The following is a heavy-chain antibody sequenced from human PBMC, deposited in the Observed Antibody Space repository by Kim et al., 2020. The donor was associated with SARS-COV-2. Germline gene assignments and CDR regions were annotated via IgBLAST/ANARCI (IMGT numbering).Heavy chain of an antibody. J-gene: IGHJ6*02. CDR2: ISGSGGST. CDR3: AKRYCSGGSCSGDGMDV. V-gene: IGHV3-23*01. Sequence: GGSLRLSCAASGFTFSTYDMNWVRQAPGKGLEWVSTISGSGGSTYYADSVKGRFTISRDNSKNTLYLQMNSLRAEDTAVYYCAKRYCSGGSCSGDGMDVWGQGTTVTVSS. CDR1: GFTFSTYD. D-gene: IGHD2-15*01.